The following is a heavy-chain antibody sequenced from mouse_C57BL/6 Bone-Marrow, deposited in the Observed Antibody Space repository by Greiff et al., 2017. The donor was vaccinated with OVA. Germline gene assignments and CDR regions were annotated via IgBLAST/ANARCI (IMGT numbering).Heavy chain of an antibody. CDR1: GYTFTSYG. D-gene: IGHD2-1*01. J-gene: IGHJ2*01. CDR2: IYPRSGNT. CDR3: ARTPRKGYGNYVDY. V-gene: IGHV1-81*01. Sequence: QVQLQQSGAELARPGASVKLSCKASGYTFTSYGISWVKQRTGQGLEWIGEIYPRSGNTYYNEKFKGKATLTSDKSSSTAYMELRSLTSEDSAVYFCARTPRKGYGNYVDYWGQGTTLTVSS.